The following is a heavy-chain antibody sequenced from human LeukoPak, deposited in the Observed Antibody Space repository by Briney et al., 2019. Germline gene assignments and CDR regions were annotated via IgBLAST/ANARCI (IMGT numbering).Heavy chain of an antibody. Sequence: ASVKVSCKASGYTFTGYYMHWVRQAPGQGLEWMGWINPNSGGTNYAQKFQGRVTMTRDTSISTAYMELSSLRSEDMAVYYCARATYYDILTGYRTRNYYFDYWGQGTLVTVSS. D-gene: IGHD3-9*01. CDR2: INPNSGGT. CDR3: ARATYYDILTGYRTRNYYFDY. V-gene: IGHV1-2*02. CDR1: GYTFTGYY. J-gene: IGHJ4*02.